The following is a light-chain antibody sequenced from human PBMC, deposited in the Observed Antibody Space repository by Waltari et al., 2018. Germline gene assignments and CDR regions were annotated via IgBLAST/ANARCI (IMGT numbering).Light chain of an antibody. V-gene: IGLV2-23*02. CDR2: DVS. CDR3: CSYAGSSTWV. Sequence: QSALTQPAPVSGSPGQSITISCTGTSRDVGGYNSVSWYQQHPGKAPKLMIYDVSKRPSGVSNRFSGSKSGNTASLTISGLQAEDEADYYCCSYAGSSTWVFGGGTKLTVL. CDR1: SRDVGGYNS. J-gene: IGLJ2*01.